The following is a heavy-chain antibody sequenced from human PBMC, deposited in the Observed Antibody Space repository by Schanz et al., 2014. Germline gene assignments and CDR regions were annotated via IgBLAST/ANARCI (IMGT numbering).Heavy chain of an antibody. J-gene: IGHJ4*02. V-gene: IGHV3-23*01. CDR1: GFTFSSYA. Sequence: EVQLLESGGGLVQPGGSLRLSCAASGFTFSSYAMSWVRQAPGKGLEWVSAISGSGGSTYYADSVKGRFTISRDNSKNTLFLQMNSLRVKDSAIYYCAKDISDTSGKDDYWGQGTLVTVSS. D-gene: IGHD3-22*01. CDR2: ISGSGGST. CDR3: AKDISDTSGKDDY.